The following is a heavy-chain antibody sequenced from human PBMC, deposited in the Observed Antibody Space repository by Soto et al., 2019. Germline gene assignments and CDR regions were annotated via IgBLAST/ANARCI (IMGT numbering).Heavy chain of an antibody. Sequence: QVQLVQSGAEVKKPGASVKVSCKASGYTFTSYGISWVRQAPGQGLEWMGGIIPIFGTANHAQKFQGRVTIIADESTSTVYMELSCLRSEDTAMYYCARGWGYDSNDYYYAYWGQGTLVIVSS. CDR2: IIPIFGTA. V-gene: IGHV1-69*13. D-gene: IGHD3-22*01. CDR1: GYTFTSYG. J-gene: IGHJ4*02. CDR3: ARGWGYDSNDYYYAY.